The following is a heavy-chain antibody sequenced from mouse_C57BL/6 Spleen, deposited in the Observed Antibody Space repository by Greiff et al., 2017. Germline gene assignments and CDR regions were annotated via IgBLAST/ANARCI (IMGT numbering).Heavy chain of an antibody. CDR3: ARVYYYAMDY. CDR2: IWTGGGT. CDR1: GYSFTSYA. V-gene: IGHV2-9-1*01. Sequence: VKLLESGPGLVAPSQTLSITCTVSGYSFTSYAISWVRQPPGKGLEWLGVIWTGGGTNYNSTLKDKESMSKDKSKSPVFLKMNRLQTDDTARYYCARVYYYAMDYGGKGTTVTVSS. J-gene: IGHJ4*01.